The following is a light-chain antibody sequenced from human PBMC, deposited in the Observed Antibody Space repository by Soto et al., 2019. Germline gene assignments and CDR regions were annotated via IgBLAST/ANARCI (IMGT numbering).Light chain of an antibody. Sequence: DIQMTQSTSTLSGSVGDRVIITCRASQTISSWLAWYQQKPGKAPKLLIYKASTLKSGVPSRFSGSGSGTEFTLTISSLQPDDFATYYCQHYNSYSEAFGQGTKVDIK. CDR1: QTISSW. J-gene: IGKJ1*01. CDR3: QHYNSYSEA. CDR2: KAS. V-gene: IGKV1-5*03.